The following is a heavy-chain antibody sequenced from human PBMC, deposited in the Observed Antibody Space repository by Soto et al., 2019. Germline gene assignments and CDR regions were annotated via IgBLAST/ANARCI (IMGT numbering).Heavy chain of an antibody. CDR1: GFTFSSIA. CDR3: AKDRAVAGIGEVDY. D-gene: IGHD6-19*01. Sequence: QVQLGESGGGGVQPGRSRRLSGEASGFTFSSIARHGVGQPQGGGRGGVAVISYDGSNKYYADSVKGRFTISRDNSKNTLYLQMNSLRSEDTAVYYCAKDRAVAGIGEVDYWGQGTLVTVSS. V-gene: IGHV3-30-3*01. CDR2: ISYDGSNK. J-gene: IGHJ4*02.